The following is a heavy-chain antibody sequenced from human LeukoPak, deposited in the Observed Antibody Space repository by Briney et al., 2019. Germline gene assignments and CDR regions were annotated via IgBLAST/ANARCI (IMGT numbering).Heavy chain of an antibody. V-gene: IGHV3-23*01. J-gene: IGHJ4*02. CDR1: GFTFNNYA. CDR3: ANHMALWYFDY. CDR2: ISSSGGRT. Sequence: GGSLRLSCAASGFTFNNYAMGWVRQAPGKGLEWVSTISSSGGRTYYADSVKGRFTFSRDNSKNTLYLQMNSLRAEDTAVYYCANHMALWYFDYWGQGTLVTVSS. D-gene: IGHD2-21*01.